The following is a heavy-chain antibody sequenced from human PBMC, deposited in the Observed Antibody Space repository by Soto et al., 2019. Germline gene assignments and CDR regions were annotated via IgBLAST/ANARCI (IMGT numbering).Heavy chain of an antibody. D-gene: IGHD6-13*01. CDR2: ISYDGSNK. J-gene: IGHJ6*02. Sequence: PXVSLRLSGAASGFTFSSYAMHWVRQAPGKGLEWVAVISYDGSNKYYADSVKGRFTISRDNSKHTLYLQMNSLRAEDTAVYYCARDSSSRTRRGMDVWGQGTTVIVSS. V-gene: IGHV3-30-3*01. CDR3: ARDSSSRTRRGMDV. CDR1: GFTFSSYA.